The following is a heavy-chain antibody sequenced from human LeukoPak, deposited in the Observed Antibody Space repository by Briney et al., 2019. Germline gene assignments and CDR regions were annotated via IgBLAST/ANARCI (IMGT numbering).Heavy chain of an antibody. Sequence: GGSLRLSCAASGFTFSSYAMSWVRQAPGKGLEWVSSISGSGGSTYYADSVRGRFTVSRDNSRNTLALQMNSLRAEDTALYYCAKGNIAELPAAPYYWGQGTLVTVSS. CDR3: AKGNIAELPAAPYY. J-gene: IGHJ4*02. CDR1: GFTFSSYA. CDR2: ISGSGGST. D-gene: IGHD2-2*01. V-gene: IGHV3-23*01.